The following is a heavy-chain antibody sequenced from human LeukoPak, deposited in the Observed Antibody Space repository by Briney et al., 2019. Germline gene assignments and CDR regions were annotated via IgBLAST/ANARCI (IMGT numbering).Heavy chain of an antibody. D-gene: IGHD6-6*01. CDR1: GGSISSGSYY. CDR3: ASTYSSSSGWFDP. J-gene: IGHJ5*02. V-gene: IGHV4-61*02. CDR2: IYTSGST. Sequence: SETLSLTCTVSGGSISSGSYYWSWIRQPAGKGLEWIGRIYTSGSTNYNPSLKSRVTISVDTSKNQFSLKLSSVTAADTAVYYCASTYSSSSGWFDPWGQGTLVTVSS.